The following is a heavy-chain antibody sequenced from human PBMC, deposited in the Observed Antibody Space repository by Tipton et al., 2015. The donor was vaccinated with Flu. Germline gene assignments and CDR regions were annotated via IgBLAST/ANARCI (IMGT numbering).Heavy chain of an antibody. V-gene: IGHV3-7*01. Sequence: SLRLSCAASGFTLSSYWMSWVRQAPGKGLEWVANIKEDGTKKYYVDSVKGRFIISRDNAKNSLYLQMKSLRAEDTAVYYCARVATAEYYYGMDVWGQGTTVTVSS. CDR3: ARVATAEYYYGMDV. CDR2: IKEDGTKK. D-gene: IGHD5-12*01. J-gene: IGHJ6*02. CDR1: GFTLSSYW.